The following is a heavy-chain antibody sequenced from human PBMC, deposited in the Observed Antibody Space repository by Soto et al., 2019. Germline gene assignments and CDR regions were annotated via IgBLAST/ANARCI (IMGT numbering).Heavy chain of an antibody. D-gene: IGHD3-9*01. J-gene: IGHJ6*02. CDR3: ARHLYLVGTGLGGYYYYGMDV. CDR1: GYTFTSYY. V-gene: IGHV1-46*01. Sequence: VASVKVSCKASGYTFTSYYMHWVRQAPGHGLEWMGIINPSGGSSSYAQNLQGRVTLTRDTSTSTVYMELSSLRSEDTAVYYSARHLYLVGTGLGGYYYYGMDVWGQGTKVAVSS. CDR2: INPSGGSS.